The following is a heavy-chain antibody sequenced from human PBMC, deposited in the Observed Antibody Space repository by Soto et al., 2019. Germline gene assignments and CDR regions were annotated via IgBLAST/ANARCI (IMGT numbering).Heavy chain of an antibody. D-gene: IGHD3-10*01. V-gene: IGHV5-10-1*01. CDR2: IDPSDSYT. CDR3: ARQYGSSLGWFDP. J-gene: IGHJ5*02. Sequence: GESLKISCKGSVYSFTSYWISWVRQMPGKGLEWMGRIDPSDSYTNYSPSFQGHVTISADKSISTAYLQWSSLKASDTAMYYCARQYGSSLGWFDPWGQGTLVTVSS. CDR1: VYSFTSYW.